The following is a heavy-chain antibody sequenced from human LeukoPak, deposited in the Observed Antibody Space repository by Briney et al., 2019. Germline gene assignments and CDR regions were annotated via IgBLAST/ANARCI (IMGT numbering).Heavy chain of an antibody. CDR3: AGGSIAARRDFDY. Sequence: SETLSLTCTVSGGSISGYYWSWIRQPPGKGLEWIGYIYYSGSTNYNPSLKSRVTISVDTSKNQFSLKLSSVTAADTAVYYCAGGSIAARRDFDYWGQGTLVTVSS. CDR2: IYYSGST. V-gene: IGHV4-59*01. CDR1: GGSISGYY. D-gene: IGHD6-6*01. J-gene: IGHJ4*02.